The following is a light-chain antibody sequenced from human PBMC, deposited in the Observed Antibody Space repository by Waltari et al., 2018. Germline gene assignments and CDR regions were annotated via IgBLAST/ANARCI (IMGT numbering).Light chain of an antibody. CDR1: SSDVGGYNY. V-gene: IGLV2-14*03. Sequence: HSALTPPASVSGSPGQSITISCTGTSSDVGGYNYVSWYPQHPGKAPQLMIFDVSYRPSGISNRFSGSKSGNTASLTISGLQAEDEADYYCSSYISSDTLELFGGGTSLTVL. CDR2: DVS. J-gene: IGLJ2*01. CDR3: SSYISSDTLEL.